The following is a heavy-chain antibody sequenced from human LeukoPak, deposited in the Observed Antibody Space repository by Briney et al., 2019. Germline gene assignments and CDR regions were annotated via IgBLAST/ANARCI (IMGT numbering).Heavy chain of an antibody. V-gene: IGHV4-39*07. CDR3: ARTPRDYYYDSSGYYYVPYFDY. D-gene: IGHD3-22*01. J-gene: IGHJ4*02. CDR2: IYYSGST. CDR1: GGSISSSSYY. Sequence: SETLSLTCTVSGGSISSSSYYRGWIRQPPGKGLEWIGRIYYSGSTYYNPSLKSRVTISVDTSKNQSSPKLSPVTAADTAVYYCARTPRDYYYDSSGYYYVPYFDYWGQGTLVTVSS.